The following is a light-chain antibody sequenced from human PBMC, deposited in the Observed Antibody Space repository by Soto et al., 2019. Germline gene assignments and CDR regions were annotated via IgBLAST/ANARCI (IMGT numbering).Light chain of an antibody. J-gene: IGKJ2*01. Sequence: DIQMTQSPSTLSASIGDRVTITCRASQTINGSLAWYQQKPGRPPKLLIYDVSFLESGAPSRFSGSGSGTDFTLTISGLLPDDFATFYCQQYKVYPYTFGQGSRLDIQ. V-gene: IGKV1-5*01. CDR1: QTINGS. CDR3: QQYKVYPYT. CDR2: DVS.